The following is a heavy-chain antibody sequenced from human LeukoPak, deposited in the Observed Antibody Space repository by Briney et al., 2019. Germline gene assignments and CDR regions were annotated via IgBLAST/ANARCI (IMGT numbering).Heavy chain of an antibody. CDR3: TRDRGTYNWFDP. CDR1: GFTFSGSA. Sequence: GGPLRLSCAASGFTFSGSAVHWVRQSSGKGLEWVGHIDKKDNLYATAYAESVKGRFTISRDDSKDTAFLHMDSLKTEDTALYYCTRDRGTYNWFDPWGQGTLVTVSS. V-gene: IGHV3-73*01. CDR2: IDKKDNLYAT. D-gene: IGHD2-15*01. J-gene: IGHJ5*02.